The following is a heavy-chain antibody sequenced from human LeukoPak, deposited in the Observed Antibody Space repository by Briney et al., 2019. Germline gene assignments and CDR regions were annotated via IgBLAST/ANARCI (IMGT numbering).Heavy chain of an antibody. J-gene: IGHJ3*02. CDR3: ARDRVRGVISDAFDI. CDR2: IYSGGST. Sequence: ETLSLTCAVYGGSSSGYYWSWIRQPPGKGLEWVSVIYSGGSTYYADSVKGRFTISRDNSKNTLYLQMNSLRAEDTAVYYCARDRVRGVISDAFDIWGQGTMVTVSS. V-gene: IGHV3-53*05. CDR1: GGSSSGYY. D-gene: IGHD3-10*01.